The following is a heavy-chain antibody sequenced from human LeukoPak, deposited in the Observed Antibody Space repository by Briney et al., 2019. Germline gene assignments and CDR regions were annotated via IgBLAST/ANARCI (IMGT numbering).Heavy chain of an antibody. V-gene: IGHV4-59*08. CDR3: ARISNSGWFFDF. CDR1: GCSLSSYH. D-gene: IGHD6-19*01. J-gene: IGHJ4*02. CDR2: IYYTGST. Sequence: KPSETPSLTCAVSGCSLSSYHRSWIREPPRKGLEWIGYIYYTGSTNYSPSLKSRVTISVDKSKNQFSLKVTSMSAADTAVYYCARISNSGWFFDFWGQGTLVTVSS.